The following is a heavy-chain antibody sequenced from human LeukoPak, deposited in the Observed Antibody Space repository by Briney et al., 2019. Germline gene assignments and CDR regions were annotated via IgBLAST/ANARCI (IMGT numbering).Heavy chain of an antibody. CDR2: ISSSGSTI. V-gene: IGHV3-48*04. CDR3: ASRYDYGDYGLSY. J-gene: IGHJ4*02. D-gene: IGHD4-17*01. Sequence: PGGSLRLSCAASGFTFSSYSMNWVRQAPGKGLEWVSYISSSGSTIYYADSVKGRFTLSRDNAKNSLSLQMNSLRAEDTAVYYCASRYDYGDYGLSYWGQGTLVTVSS. CDR1: GFTFSSYS.